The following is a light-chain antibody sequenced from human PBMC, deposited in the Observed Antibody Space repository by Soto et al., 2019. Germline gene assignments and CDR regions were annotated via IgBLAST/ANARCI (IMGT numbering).Light chain of an antibody. CDR2: DAS. CDR1: QSVSNY. J-gene: IGKJ4*01. Sequence: ENVLTQSPATLSLSPGERATLSCRASQSVSNYLAWYQQKPGQAPRLLIYDASNGASGIPARFSGSGSGTDFTLTISSLDPEDFAVYYCQQRSNWPPVTFGGGTKVDIK. V-gene: IGKV3-11*01. CDR3: QQRSNWPPVT.